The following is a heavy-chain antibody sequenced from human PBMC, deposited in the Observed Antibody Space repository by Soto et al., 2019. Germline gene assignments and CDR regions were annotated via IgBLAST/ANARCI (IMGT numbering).Heavy chain of an antibody. CDR2: IYYSGST. V-gene: IGHV4-59*01. CDR3: ASSLGRGYYYYYMDV. J-gene: IGHJ6*03. CDR1: GGSISSYY. Sequence: SETLSLTCTVSGGSISSYYWSWIRQPPGKGLEWIGYIYYSGSTNYNPSLKSRVTISVDTSKNQFSLKLSSVTAADTAVYYCASSLGRGYYYYYMDVWGKGTTVTVSS.